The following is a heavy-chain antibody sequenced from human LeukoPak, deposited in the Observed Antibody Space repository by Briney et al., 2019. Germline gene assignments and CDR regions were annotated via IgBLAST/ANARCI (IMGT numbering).Heavy chain of an antibody. D-gene: IGHD2-2*01. Sequence: GASVKVSCKASGYTFTNYAVSWVRQAPGQGLEWMGWISAYNGNTNYAQKLQGRVTMTTDTPTSTAYMELRSLRSDDSAVYYCARTCPLLYCSSSFFDPWGQGTLVTVSA. CDR2: ISAYNGNT. J-gene: IGHJ5*02. CDR3: ARTCPLLYCSSSFFDP. CDR1: GYTFTNYA. V-gene: IGHV1-18*01.